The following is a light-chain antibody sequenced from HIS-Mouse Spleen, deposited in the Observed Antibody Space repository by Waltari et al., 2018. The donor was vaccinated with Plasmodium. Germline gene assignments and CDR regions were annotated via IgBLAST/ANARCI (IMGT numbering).Light chain of an antibody. CDR2: RDS. J-gene: IGLJ2*01. CDR3: QVWDSSTVV. Sequence: SYELTQPLSVSVALGQTARITCGGNNIGSKNVHWYQQKPGQAPVLVIYRDSNRPSGGPERFSGSNSGNTATLTISRAQAGDEADYYCQVWDSSTVVFGGGTKLTVL. V-gene: IGLV3-9*01. CDR1: NIGSKN.